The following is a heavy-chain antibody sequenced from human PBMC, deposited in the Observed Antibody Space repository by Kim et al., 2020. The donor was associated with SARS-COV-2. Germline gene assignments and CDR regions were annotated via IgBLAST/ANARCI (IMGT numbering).Heavy chain of an antibody. CDR3: ARDVAPTQHFDY. D-gene: IGHD2-21*01. CDR2: IYYSGST. J-gene: IGHJ4*02. Sequence: SETLSLTCTVSGGSVSSGSYYWSWIRQPPGKGLEWIGYIYYSGSTNYNPSLKSRVTISVDTSKNQFSLKLSSVTAADTAVYYCARDVAPTQHFDYWGQGTLVTVSS. CDR1: GGSVSSGSYY. V-gene: IGHV4-61*01.